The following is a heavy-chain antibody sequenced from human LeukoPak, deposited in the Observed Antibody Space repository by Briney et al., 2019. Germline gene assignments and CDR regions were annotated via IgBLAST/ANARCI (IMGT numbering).Heavy chain of an antibody. CDR2: ISAYNGNT. J-gene: IGHJ6*02. CDR3: ASGGCSSTSCYEADYYYYYGMDV. V-gene: IGHV1-18*04. CDR1: GYTFTGYY. D-gene: IGHD2-2*01. Sequence: GASVKVSCKASGYTFTGYYMHWVRQAPGQGLEWMGWISAYNGNTNYAQKLQGRVTMTTDTSTSTAYMELRSLRSDDTAVYYCASGGCSSTSCYEADYYYYYGMDVWGQGTTVTVSS.